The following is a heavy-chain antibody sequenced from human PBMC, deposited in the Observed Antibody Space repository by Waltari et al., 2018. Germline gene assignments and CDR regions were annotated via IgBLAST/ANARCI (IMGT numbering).Heavy chain of an antibody. CDR2: ILSDGSKK. J-gene: IGHJ3*01. D-gene: IGHD4-17*01. CDR1: GFTFSAYG. CDR3: AKGLGVTNNDGFHV. V-gene: IGHV3-30*02. Sequence: QVQLVESGGGVVRPGGSLRLSCAASGFTFSAYGLHWVRQAPGKGLEWLASILSDGSKKYFADSMKGRFTISRDNSKNTLYLQMNSLRAEDTAVYYCAKGLGVTNNDGFHVWGQGTMVTVSS.